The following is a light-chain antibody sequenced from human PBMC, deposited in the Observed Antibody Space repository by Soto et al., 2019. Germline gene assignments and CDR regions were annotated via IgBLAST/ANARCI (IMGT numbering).Light chain of an antibody. V-gene: IGLV2-8*01. J-gene: IGLJ2*01. CDR2: DVT. CDR3: SSYGGSDFHVS. Sequence: QSVLTQPPSASGSPGQSVTISCSGTSSDVGRYDYVSWYQQHPGKVPKLMIYDVTKRPSGVPDRFSGSKSGNTASLTVSGLQAEDEAYYYCSSYGGSDFHVSFGGGTKLTVL. CDR1: SSDVGRYDY.